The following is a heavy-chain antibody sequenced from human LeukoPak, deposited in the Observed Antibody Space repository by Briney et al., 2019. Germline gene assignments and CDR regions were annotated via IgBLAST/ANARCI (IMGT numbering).Heavy chain of an antibody. CDR2: INPNSGGT. CDR3: ARAPHSAHYGGNPEGMDV. Sequence: ASVKVSCKASGYTFTGYYMHWVRQAPGQGLEWMGWINPNSGGTNYAQKFQGRVTMTRHTSISTAYMELSRLRSDDTAVYYCARAPHSAHYGGNPEGMDVWGQGTTVTVSS. D-gene: IGHD4-23*01. CDR1: GYTFTGYY. V-gene: IGHV1-2*02. J-gene: IGHJ6*02.